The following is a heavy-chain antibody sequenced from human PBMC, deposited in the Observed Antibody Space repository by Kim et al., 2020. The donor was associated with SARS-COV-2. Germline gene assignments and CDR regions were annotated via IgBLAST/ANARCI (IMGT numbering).Heavy chain of an antibody. V-gene: IGHV3-30*18. CDR1: GFTFSSYG. J-gene: IGHJ6*02. CDR2: ISYDGSNK. Sequence: GGSLRLSCAASGFTFSSYGMHWVRQAPGKGLEWVAVISYDGSNKYYADSVKGRFTISRDNSKNTLYLQMNSLRAEDTAVYYCAKDRGDGYNYYYYYGMDVWGQGTTVTVSS. D-gene: IGHD3-10*01. CDR3: AKDRGDGYNYYYYYGMDV.